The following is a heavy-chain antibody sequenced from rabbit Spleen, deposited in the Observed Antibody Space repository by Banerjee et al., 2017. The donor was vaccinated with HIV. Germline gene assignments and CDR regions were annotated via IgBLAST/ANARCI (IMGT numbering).Heavy chain of an antibody. CDR1: GFDFSTYS. V-gene: IGHV1S45*01. Sequence: QEQLVESGGGLVQPGGSLKLSCKASGFDFSTYSMSWVRQAPGKGLEWIACIYAGSSGSTYSASWAKGRFTISKTSSTTVTLQMTSLTAADTATYFCARDTGTSFSTYGMDLWGPGTLVTVS. D-gene: IGHD8-1*01. J-gene: IGHJ6*01. CDR3: ARDTGTSFSTYGMDL. CDR2: IYAGSSGST.